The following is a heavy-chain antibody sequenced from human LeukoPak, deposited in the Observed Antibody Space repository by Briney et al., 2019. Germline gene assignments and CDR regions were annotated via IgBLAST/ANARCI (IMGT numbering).Heavy chain of an antibody. Sequence: GGSLRLSCVGSGFSLSDYGIHWVRQAPGKELEWVAVVSYDGGHKYYADSVKGRFTISRDTSSDTVSLQMNSLRVEDTALYYCARDRINMMVLGHDSGLDCWGQGTLVTVSS. V-gene: IGHV3-30*03. J-gene: IGHJ4*02. D-gene: IGHD3-22*01. CDR1: GFSLSDYG. CDR3: ARDRINMMVLGHDSGLDC. CDR2: VSYDGGHK.